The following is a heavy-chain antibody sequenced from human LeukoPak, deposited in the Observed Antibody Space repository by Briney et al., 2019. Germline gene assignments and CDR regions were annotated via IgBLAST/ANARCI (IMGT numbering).Heavy chain of an antibody. Sequence: GGSLRLSCAASGFTVINNYVSWVRQAPGKGLQWVSVIYSGGTTYYADSVKGRFTISRDNSKNTLYLQMNSLRAEDTAVYYCALPGIAASGTFDYWGQGTLVSVSS. CDR1: GFTVINNY. D-gene: IGHD6-13*01. V-gene: IGHV3-66*01. CDR3: ALPGIAASGTFDY. CDR2: IYSGGTT. J-gene: IGHJ4*02.